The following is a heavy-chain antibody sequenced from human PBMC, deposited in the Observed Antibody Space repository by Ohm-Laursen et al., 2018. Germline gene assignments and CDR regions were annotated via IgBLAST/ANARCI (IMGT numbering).Heavy chain of an antibody. V-gene: IGHV3-7*01. CDR1: GFTINGFW. CDR3: ARDDPSPGPNSHLPYYYGMDV. D-gene: IGHD1-14*01. J-gene: IGHJ6*02. CDR2: IKPDGTKT. Sequence: SLRLSCAASGFTINGFWVDWVRQAPGKGLEWVATIKPDGTKTYYVDSVKGRFTISRDNAKNSLYLQMNSLRAEDTAVYYCARDDPSPGPNSHLPYYYGMDVWGQGTTVTVSS.